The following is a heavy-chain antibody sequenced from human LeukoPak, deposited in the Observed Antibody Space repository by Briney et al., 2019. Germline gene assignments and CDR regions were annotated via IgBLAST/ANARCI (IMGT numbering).Heavy chain of an antibody. J-gene: IGHJ5*02. CDR1: GGSSNSY. D-gene: IGHD3-10*01. Sequence: SETLSLTCTVSGGSSNSYWSWIRQPAGKGLEWIGRISGSGTITYNPALQSRLSISRDTSKNQFSLKLMSVTAADTAVYYCARDSGTTGEGKFYPWGQGTLVTVSS. CDR2: ISGSGTI. V-gene: IGHV4-4*07. CDR3: ARDSGTTGEGKFYP.